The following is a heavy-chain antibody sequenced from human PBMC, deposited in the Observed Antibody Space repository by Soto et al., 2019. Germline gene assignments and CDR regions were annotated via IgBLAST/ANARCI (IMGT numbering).Heavy chain of an antibody. CDR1: GFTFSSYA. V-gene: IGHV3-23*01. CDR3: AKDREYSYGPGDY. J-gene: IGHJ4*02. Sequence: GGSLRLSCAASGFTFSSYAMSWVRQAPGKGLEWVSAISGSGGNTYYADSVKGRFTISRDNSKNTLYLQMNSLRAEDTAVYFCAKDREYSYGPGDYWGRGTLVTVSS. CDR2: ISGSGGNT. D-gene: IGHD5-18*01.